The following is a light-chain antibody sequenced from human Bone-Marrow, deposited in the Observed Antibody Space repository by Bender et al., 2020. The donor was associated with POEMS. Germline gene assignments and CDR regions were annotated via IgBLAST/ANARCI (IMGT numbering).Light chain of an antibody. V-gene: IGLV1-47*01. J-gene: IGLJ3*02. CDR2: RNN. CDR3: ATWDDSRRVM. CDR1: SSNIGSNY. Sequence: QSVLTQPPSASGTPGQRVTISCSGSSSNIGSNYVFWYQQLPGTAPKLLIYRNNRRPSGVPDRFSGSKSGTSASLAIDGLRSEDEGDYYCATWDDSRRVMFGGGTKLTVL.